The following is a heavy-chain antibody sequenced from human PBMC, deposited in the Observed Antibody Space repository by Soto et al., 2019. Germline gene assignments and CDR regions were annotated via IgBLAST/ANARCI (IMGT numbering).Heavy chain of an antibody. J-gene: IGHJ4*02. Sequence: ASVKVSCKASGYTFTSYAMHWVRQAPGQRLEWMGWINAGNGNTKYSQKFQGRVTITRATSASTAYMELSSLRSEDTAVYYCARESGHCGSGSSFDYWGQGTLVTVSS. CDR1: GYTFTSYA. D-gene: IGHD3-10*01. V-gene: IGHV1-3*01. CDR2: INAGNGNT. CDR3: ARESGHCGSGSSFDY.